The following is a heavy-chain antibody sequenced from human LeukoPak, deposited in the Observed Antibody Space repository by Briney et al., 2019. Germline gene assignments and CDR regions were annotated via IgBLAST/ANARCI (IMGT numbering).Heavy chain of an antibody. CDR1: GFTFSSYA. Sequence: GGSLRLSCAASGFTFSSYAMSWVRQAPGKGLEWVSSISGSGGSTYYADSVKGRFTISRDNSKNTLFLQMNSLRAEDTALYYCANKGIAVSGGDYRGQGTLVTVSS. J-gene: IGHJ4*02. CDR3: ANKGIAVSGGDY. V-gene: IGHV3-23*01. CDR2: ISGSGGST. D-gene: IGHD6-19*01.